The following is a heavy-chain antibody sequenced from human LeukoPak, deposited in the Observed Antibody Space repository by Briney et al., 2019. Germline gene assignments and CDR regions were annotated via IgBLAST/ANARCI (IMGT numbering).Heavy chain of an antibody. D-gene: IGHD7-27*01. Sequence: GGSLRLSCVASGFTFSNHWMHWVRQAPGKGLVWVSRINSDGSSTSYADSVKGRFTISRDNAKNTLYLQMNSLRAEDTAVYYCAKTNWGYNWFDPWGQGTLVTVSS. CDR1: GFTFSNHW. V-gene: IGHV3-74*01. J-gene: IGHJ5*02. CDR2: INSDGSST. CDR3: AKTNWGYNWFDP.